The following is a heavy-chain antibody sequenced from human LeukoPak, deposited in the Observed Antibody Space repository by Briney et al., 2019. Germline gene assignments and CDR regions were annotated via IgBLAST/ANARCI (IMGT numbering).Heavy chain of an antibody. CDR1: GYSISSGYY. V-gene: IGHV4-38-2*02. CDR3: ASFCLMDGGSCYGVDYFDY. Sequence: SETLSLTCTVSGYSISSGYYWGWIRQPPGKGLEWIGSIYHSGSTYYNPSLKSRVTISVDTSKNQFSLKLSSVTAADTAVYYCASFCLMDGGSCYGVDYFDYWGQGTLVTVSS. J-gene: IGHJ4*02. D-gene: IGHD2-15*01. CDR2: IYHSGST.